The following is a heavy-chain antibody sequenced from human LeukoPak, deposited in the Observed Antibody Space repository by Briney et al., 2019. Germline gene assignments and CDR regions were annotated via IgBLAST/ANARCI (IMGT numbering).Heavy chain of an antibody. V-gene: IGHV4-30-4*07. D-gene: IGHD3-22*01. Sequence: SETLSLTCAVSGGSISSGGYSWSWIRQPPGKGLEWIGYIYYSGSTYYNPSLKRRVTISVDTSKNQFSLKLSSVTAADTAVYFCARYPAYYLDSSGYYVYFFDYWGQGTLVTVSS. CDR1: GGSISSGGYS. CDR2: IYYSGST. CDR3: ARYPAYYLDSSGYYVYFFDY. J-gene: IGHJ4*02.